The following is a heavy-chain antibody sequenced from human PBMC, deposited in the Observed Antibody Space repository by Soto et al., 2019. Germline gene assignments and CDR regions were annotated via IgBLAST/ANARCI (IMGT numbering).Heavy chain of an antibody. V-gene: IGHV1-69*12. CDR1: GGTFSSYA. J-gene: IGHJ4*02. D-gene: IGHD3-3*01. Sequence: QVQLVQSGAEVKKPGSSVKVSCKASGGTFSSYAISWVRQAPGQGLELMGGIIPIFGTANYAQKFQGKVTNTADASTSTACMELSTLRSEDTAVYYCASVSVRFLEWLGAEGWGQGTVVTVSS. CDR2: IIPIFGTA. CDR3: ASVSVRFLEWLGAEG.